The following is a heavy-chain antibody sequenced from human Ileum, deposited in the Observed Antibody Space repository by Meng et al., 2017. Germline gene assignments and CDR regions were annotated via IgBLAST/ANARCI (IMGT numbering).Heavy chain of an antibody. CDR1: GDSITSYN. Sequence: SETLSLTCTVSGDSITSYNWSWIRQAPGKGLEWIGRIYTSGSTNYNPSLKSRVTMSVDTSKNQFSLKLSSVTAADTAVYYCARGPPEGVLLWFGDAFDIWGQGTMVTVSS. CDR3: ARGPPEGVLLWFGDAFDI. J-gene: IGHJ3*02. D-gene: IGHD3-10*01. CDR2: IYTSGST. V-gene: IGHV4-4*07.